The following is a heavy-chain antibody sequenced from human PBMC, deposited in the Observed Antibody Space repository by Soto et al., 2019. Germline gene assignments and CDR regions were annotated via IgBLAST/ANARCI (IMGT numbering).Heavy chain of an antibody. D-gene: IGHD2-2*01. CDR1: GFTFSSYA. V-gene: IGHV3-30-3*01. CDR2: ISYDGSNK. CDR3: AREILGYCSSTSCAYGMDV. Sequence: QVQLVESGGGVVQPGRSLRLSCAASGFTFSSYAMHWVRQAPGKGLEWVAVISYDGSNKYYADSVKGRFTISRDNSKNTLYLQMNSLRAEDTAVYYCAREILGYCSSTSCAYGMDVWGQGTTVTVSS. J-gene: IGHJ6*02.